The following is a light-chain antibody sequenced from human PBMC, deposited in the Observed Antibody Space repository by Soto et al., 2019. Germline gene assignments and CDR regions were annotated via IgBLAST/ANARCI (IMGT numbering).Light chain of an antibody. CDR3: QPYNSYP. J-gene: IGKJ1*01. Sequence: DVQMAQTTSTLSGSVGDSVTITCRASQSISNWLAWYQQKPGTAPKVLIYHASNLQSGVPSRLSGRRSGTEFTLTFSSLQPDDLARSYCQPYNSYPFCDGTKVDIK. CDR1: QSISNW. V-gene: IGKV1-5*01. CDR2: HAS.